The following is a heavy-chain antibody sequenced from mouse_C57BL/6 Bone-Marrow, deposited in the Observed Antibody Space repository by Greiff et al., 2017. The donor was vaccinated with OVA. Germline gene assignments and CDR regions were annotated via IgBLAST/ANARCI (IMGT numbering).Heavy chain of an antibody. V-gene: IGHV1-69*01. D-gene: IGHD2-4*01. Sequence: QVQLQQPGAELVMPGASVKLSCKASGYTFTRYWMHWVKQRPGQGLEWIGEIDPSDSYTNYNQQFKGKSTLTVDKSSSTAYMQLRSLTSEDSAVYYCARDGVYDYDRAAWFAYWGQGTLVTVSA. CDR1: GYTFTRYW. J-gene: IGHJ3*01. CDR3: ARDGVYDYDRAAWFAY. CDR2: IDPSDSYT.